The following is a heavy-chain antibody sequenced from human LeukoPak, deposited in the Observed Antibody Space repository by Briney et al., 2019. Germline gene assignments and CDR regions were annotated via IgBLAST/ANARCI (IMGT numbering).Heavy chain of an antibody. CDR2: IWYDGSNK. V-gene: IGHV3-33*01. CDR1: GFTFSSYG. D-gene: IGHD6-13*01. Sequence: GRSLRLSCAASGFTFSSYGMHWVRQAPGKGLEWVAVIWYDGSNKYYADSVKGRFTISRDNSKNTLYLQMNSLRAEDTAVYYCARDTHSSSWYKLNYYYGMDVWGQGTTVTVSS. J-gene: IGHJ6*02. CDR3: ARDTHSSSWYKLNYYYGMDV.